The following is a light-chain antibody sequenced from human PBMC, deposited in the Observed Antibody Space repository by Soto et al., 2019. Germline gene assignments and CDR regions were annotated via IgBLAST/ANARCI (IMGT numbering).Light chain of an antibody. CDR3: QQYNSYWT. CDR1: QSISSW. Sequence: DIPMTQSPSTLSASVGDRVTITCRASQSISSWLAWYQQKPGKAPKLLIYKASSLESGVPSRFSGSGSGTEFTLTISSLQRDDFATYYRQQYNSYWTFGQGTKVEIK. V-gene: IGKV1-5*03. CDR2: KAS. J-gene: IGKJ1*01.